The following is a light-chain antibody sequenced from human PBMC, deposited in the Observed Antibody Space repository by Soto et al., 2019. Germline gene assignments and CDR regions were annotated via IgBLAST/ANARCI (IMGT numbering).Light chain of an antibody. CDR3: QQYGNSLT. CDR1: DSVTSSY. Sequence: EIVLTQSPGTLSFSPGERATLSCRASDSVTSSYLAWYQQKPGQAPRLLIYGVSNRATSIPDRFSGSGSGTYFTLTISRLEPEDFAVYYCQQYGNSLTFVGGPKVEIK. V-gene: IGKV3-20*01. CDR2: GVS. J-gene: IGKJ4*01.